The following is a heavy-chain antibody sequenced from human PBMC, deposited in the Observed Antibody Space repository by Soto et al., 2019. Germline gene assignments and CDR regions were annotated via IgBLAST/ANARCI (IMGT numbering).Heavy chain of an antibody. CDR3: ARATGFLGQVPPARGYYGMDV. CDR1: GGSFSGYY. D-gene: IGHD3-3*01. Sequence: SETLSLTCAVYGGSFSGYYWSWIRQPPGKGLEWIGEINHSGGTNYNPSLKSRVTISVDTSKNQFSLKLSSVTAADTAVYYCARATGFLGQVPPARGYYGMDVWGQGTTVTVSS. J-gene: IGHJ6*02. CDR2: INHSGGT. V-gene: IGHV4-34*01.